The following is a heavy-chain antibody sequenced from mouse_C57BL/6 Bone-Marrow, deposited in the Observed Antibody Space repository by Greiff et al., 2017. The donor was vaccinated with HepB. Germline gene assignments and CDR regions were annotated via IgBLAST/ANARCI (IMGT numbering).Heavy chain of an antibody. CDR1: GFSFNTYA. CDR2: IRSKSNNYAT. D-gene: IGHD2-4*01. Sequence: EVKLVESGGGLVQPKGSLKLSCAASGFSFNTYAMNWVRQAPGKGLEWVARIRSKSNNYATYYADSVKDRFTISRDDSESMLYLQMNNLKTEDTAMYYCVRDLDDYDGRTDFFDYWGQGTTLTVSS. CDR3: VRDLDDYDGRTDFFDY. V-gene: IGHV10-1*01. J-gene: IGHJ2*01.